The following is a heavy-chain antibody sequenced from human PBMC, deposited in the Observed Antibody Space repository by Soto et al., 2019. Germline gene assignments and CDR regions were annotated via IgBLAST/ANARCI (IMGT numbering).Heavy chain of an antibody. J-gene: IGHJ5*02. Sequence: PGESLKVSCRASGDIFSIYWIGWVRQMPGKGLEWMGVIYPGDSDTRYNPSFQGQVTISVDKSTSTASLKWNSLESSDTAIYYCARPEIPTRSDDYDYPFDLWGQGTLVTVSS. D-gene: IGHD3-16*01. CDR1: GDIFSIYW. V-gene: IGHV5-51*01. CDR3: ARPEIPTRSDDYDYPFDL. CDR2: IYPGDSDT.